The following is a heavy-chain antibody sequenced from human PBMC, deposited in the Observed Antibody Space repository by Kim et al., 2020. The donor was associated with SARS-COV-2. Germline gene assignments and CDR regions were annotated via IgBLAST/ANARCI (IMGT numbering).Heavy chain of an antibody. Sequence: GGSLRLSCAASGFTFSSYAMHWVRQAPGKGLEWVAVISHDGSNKYYAASVNGRFTISRDNSKNTLYLQMNSLRAEDTAVYYCARGPPSMVRNNGMDVWGQGTTVTVSS. CDR3: ARGPPSMVRNNGMDV. D-gene: IGHD3-10*01. CDR1: GFTFSSYA. J-gene: IGHJ6*02. V-gene: IGHV3-30*04. CDR2: ISHDGSNK.